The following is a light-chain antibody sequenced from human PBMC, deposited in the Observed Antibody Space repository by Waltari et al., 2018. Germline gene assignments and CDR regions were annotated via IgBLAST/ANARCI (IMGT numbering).Light chain of an antibody. CDR3: QQRANWPLT. J-gene: IGKJ4*01. V-gene: IGKV3-11*01. Sequence: EIVLTQSPGTLSLSPGERATLSCRASQSVTRYLAWYQQKPGLAPRLLIYDTSNRATGIPARFIGSGSGTDFSLTITSLESEDFAVYYCQQRANWPLTFSGGTKVEIK. CDR2: DTS. CDR1: QSVTRY.